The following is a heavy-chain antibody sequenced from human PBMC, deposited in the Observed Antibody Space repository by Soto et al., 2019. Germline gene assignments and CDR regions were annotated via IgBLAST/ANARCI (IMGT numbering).Heavy chain of an antibody. CDR3: ARGGAYGSVSYRYYYYYMDV. CDR1: GYTFTSYG. Sequence: ASVKVSCKASGYTFTSYGISWVRQAPGQGLEWMGWISAYNGNTNYEQKLQGRVTMTTDTSTSTAYMELRSLRSDDTAVYYCARGGAYGSVSYRYYYYYMDVWGKGTTVTVSS. D-gene: IGHD3-10*01. V-gene: IGHV1-18*01. CDR2: ISAYNGNT. J-gene: IGHJ6*03.